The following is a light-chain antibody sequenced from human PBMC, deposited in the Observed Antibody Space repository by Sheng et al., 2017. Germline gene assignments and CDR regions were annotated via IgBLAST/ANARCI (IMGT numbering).Light chain of an antibody. CDR2: GNT. V-gene: IGLV1-40*01. CDR1: SSNIGAGYD. CDR3: SSYTSRGPLYV. Sequence: QSVLTQPPSVSGAPGQRVTISCTGSSSNIGAGYDVHWYQQVPGTAPKLLIYGNTNRPSGVPNRFSGSKSGNTASLTISEVQAEDEADYYCSSYTSRGPLYVFGTGTKVTVL. J-gene: IGLJ1*01.